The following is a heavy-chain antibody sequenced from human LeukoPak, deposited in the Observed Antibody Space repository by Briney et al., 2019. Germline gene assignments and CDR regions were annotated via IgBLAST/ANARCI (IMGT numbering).Heavy chain of an antibody. Sequence: PSETLSLTCTVSGGSISSGDYYWSWIRQPPGKGLEWIGYIYYSGSTYYNPSLKSRVTISVDTSKNQFSLKLSSVTAADTAVYYCARVEYCGGDCYPNDAFDIWGQGTMATVSS. CDR1: GGSISSGDYY. CDR2: IYYSGST. J-gene: IGHJ3*02. D-gene: IGHD2-21*02. CDR3: ARVEYCGGDCYPNDAFDI. V-gene: IGHV4-30-4*01.